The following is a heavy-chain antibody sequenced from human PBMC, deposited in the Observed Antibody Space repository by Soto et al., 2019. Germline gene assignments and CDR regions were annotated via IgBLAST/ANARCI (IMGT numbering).Heavy chain of an antibody. D-gene: IGHD3-9*01. CDR3: ARKPLRYFDWFLDY. J-gene: IGHJ4*02. Sequence: QAPGKGLEWVAVIWYDGSNKYYADSVKGRFTIPRDNSKNTLYLQMNSLRAEDTAVYYCARKPLRYFDWFLDYWGQGTLVTVSS. CDR2: IWYDGSNK. V-gene: IGHV3-33*01.